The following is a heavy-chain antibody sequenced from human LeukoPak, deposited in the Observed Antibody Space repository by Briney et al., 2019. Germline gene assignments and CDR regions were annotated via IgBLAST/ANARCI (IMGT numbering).Heavy chain of an antibody. Sequence: GGSLRLSCAASGFTFSSHAMSWVRQAPGQGLEWVSAIRGSGTKSYYADSVKGRFTISRDNSKRTVDLHMKSLRAEDTAVYFCAKEPLSFLDWLPLFDAWGQGTLVTVSS. V-gene: IGHV3-23*01. CDR2: IRGSGTKS. CDR3: AKEPLSFLDWLPLFDA. J-gene: IGHJ4*02. CDR1: GFTFSSHA. D-gene: IGHD3/OR15-3a*01.